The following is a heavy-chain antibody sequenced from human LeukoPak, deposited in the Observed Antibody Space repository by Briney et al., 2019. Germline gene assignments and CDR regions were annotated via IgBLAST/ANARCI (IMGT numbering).Heavy chain of an antibody. V-gene: IGHV4-30-2*01. CDR2: IYHSGST. CDR3: ARVSRVTRVFSDY. D-gene: IGHD4-17*01. Sequence: PSETLSLTCTVSGGSISSGGYYWSWIRQPPGKGLEWIGYIYHSGSTYYNPSLKSRVTISVDRSRNQFSLKLSSVTAADTAVYYCARVSRVTRVFSDYWGQGTLVTVSS. J-gene: IGHJ4*02. CDR1: GGSISSGGYY.